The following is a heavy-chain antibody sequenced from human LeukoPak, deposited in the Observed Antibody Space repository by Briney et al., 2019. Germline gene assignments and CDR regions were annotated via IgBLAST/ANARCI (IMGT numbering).Heavy chain of an antibody. D-gene: IGHD6-13*01. J-gene: IGHJ4*02. V-gene: IGHV4-61*02. Sequence: SETLSLTCTVSGGSIDTTSYYWSWIRQPFGQGLEWIGRIYPSGSTNYNPSLKSRLTLSLDKSKNQFSLNLTSVTAADTAIYYCASGAAAPLYFLDYWGQGSLVTVSS. CDR3: ASGAAAPLYFLDY. CDR2: IYPSGST. CDR1: GGSIDTTSYY.